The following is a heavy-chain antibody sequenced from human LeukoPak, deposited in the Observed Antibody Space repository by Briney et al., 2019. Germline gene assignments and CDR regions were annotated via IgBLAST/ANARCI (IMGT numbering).Heavy chain of an antibody. CDR1: GYTFTAYY. D-gene: IGHD5-18*01. Sequence: ASLKVSCKTSGYTFTAYYMHWVRQAPGQGLEWMGWINSNTGGTGYARKFQGRVTLTRDTSITTAYMELSSLTFDDTAIYYCARDQGYTYGSAYHFDYWGQGTLLTVSS. V-gene: IGHV1-2*02. J-gene: IGHJ4*02. CDR2: INSNTGGT. CDR3: ARDQGYTYGSAYHFDY.